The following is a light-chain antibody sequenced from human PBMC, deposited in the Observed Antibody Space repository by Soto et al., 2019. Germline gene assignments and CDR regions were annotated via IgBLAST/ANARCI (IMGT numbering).Light chain of an antibody. CDR2: HAS. J-gene: IGKJ4*01. V-gene: IGKV1-5*01. CDR3: QQLRLYTST. CDR1: QSISNW. Sequence: DIQMTQSPSTLPASLGDRVTITCRASQSISNWLAWYQQKPGTAPKLLIYHASTLESGVPSRFSGSGSGTDFTFTISSLKNEDIATYYCQQLRLYTSTFGGGTKVDIK.